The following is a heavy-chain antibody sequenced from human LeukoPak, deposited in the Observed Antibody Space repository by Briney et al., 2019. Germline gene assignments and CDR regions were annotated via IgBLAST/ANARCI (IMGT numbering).Heavy chain of an antibody. Sequence: GGSLRLSCAASGFTFRNYWMSWVRQAPGKGLEWVANIKEDGSEKYYVDSVKGRFIISRDNAKNSLYLQMNSLRAEDTAVYYCANLRLLGFDSWDQGTLVTVSS. J-gene: IGHJ4*02. CDR3: ANLRLLGFDS. D-gene: IGHD2-21*02. V-gene: IGHV3-7*01. CDR1: GFTFRNYW. CDR2: IKEDGSEK.